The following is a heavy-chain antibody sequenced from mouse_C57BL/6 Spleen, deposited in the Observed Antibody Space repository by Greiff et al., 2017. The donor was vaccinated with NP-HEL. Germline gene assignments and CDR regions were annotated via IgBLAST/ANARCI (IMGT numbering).Heavy chain of an antibody. J-gene: IGHJ3*01. V-gene: IGHV1-26*01. CDR2: INPNNGGT. CDR1: GYTFTDYY. CDR3: ARSGDYGWFAY. D-gene: IGHD2-4*01. Sequence: VQLQQSGPELVKPGASVKISCKASGYTFTDYYMNWVKQSPGKSLEWIGDINPNNGGTSYNQKFKGKATLTVDKSSSTAYMELRSLTSEDSAVYYCARSGDYGWFAYWGQGTLVTVSA.